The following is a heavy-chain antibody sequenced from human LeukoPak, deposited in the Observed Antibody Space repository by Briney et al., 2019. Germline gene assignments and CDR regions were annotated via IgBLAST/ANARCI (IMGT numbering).Heavy chain of an antibody. J-gene: IGHJ4*02. V-gene: IGHV4-59*01. CDR2: IYYSGST. CDR1: GGSISRYC. Sequence: PSETLSLTCTVSGGSISRYCWSWIRQPPGKGLEWIGYIYYSGSTNYNPPLKSRVTISVDTSKNQFSLKLSSVTAADTALYYCASARLTRVTEFDYWGQGTLVTVSS. D-gene: IGHD4-17*01. CDR3: ASARLTRVTEFDY.